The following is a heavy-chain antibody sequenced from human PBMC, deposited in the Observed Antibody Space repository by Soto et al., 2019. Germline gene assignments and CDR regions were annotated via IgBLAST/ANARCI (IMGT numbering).Heavy chain of an antibody. V-gene: IGHV3-53*01. CDR2: IYGGGTT. D-gene: IGHD6-19*01. CDR1: GFTVSSKY. J-gene: IGHJ4*02. Sequence: EVQLVESGGGLIQPGGSLRLSCAASGFTVSSKYMTWVRQAPGKGLEWVSVIYGGGTTYYADSVKGRCTISRDNSKNTLYLQVNSRRAEDTAAYYCVQTTGWPGFDFWGQGTLVTVSS. CDR3: VQTTGWPGFDF.